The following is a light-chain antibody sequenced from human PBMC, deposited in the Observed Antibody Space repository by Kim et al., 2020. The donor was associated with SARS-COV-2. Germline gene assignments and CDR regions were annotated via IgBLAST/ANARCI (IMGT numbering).Light chain of an antibody. CDR1: QSISYW. Sequence: SVGDRVTITCRASQSISYWLAWYQQKPGKAPNLLIYKASSLQSGGPSRFSGSGSGTEFTLTISSLQPDDFATYYCQQYGSSSPITFGQGTRLEIK. J-gene: IGKJ5*01. CDR3: QQYGSSSPIT. V-gene: IGKV1-5*03. CDR2: KAS.